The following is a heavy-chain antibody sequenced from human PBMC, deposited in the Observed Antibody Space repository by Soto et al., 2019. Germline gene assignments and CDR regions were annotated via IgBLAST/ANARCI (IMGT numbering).Heavy chain of an antibody. D-gene: IGHD4-17*01. CDR2: MNPNSGNT. CDR3: ARGLTTWDYFDY. J-gene: IGHJ4*02. CDR1: GYTFTSYD. V-gene: IGHV1-8*01. Sequence: ASLKVSCKASGYTFTSYDINWVRQAAGQRLEWMGWMNPNSGNTGYAQKFQGRVTMTRNTSISTAYMELSSLRSEDTAVYYCARGLTTWDYFDYWGQGTLVTVSS.